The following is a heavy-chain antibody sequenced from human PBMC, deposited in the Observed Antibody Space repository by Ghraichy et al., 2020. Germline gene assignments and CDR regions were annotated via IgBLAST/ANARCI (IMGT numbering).Heavy chain of an antibody. CDR1: GGSISSYY. CDR3: ARGYYGSGSYSRVYYYYYMDV. D-gene: IGHD3-10*01. J-gene: IGHJ6*03. Sequence: SETLSLTCTVSGGSISSYYWSWIRQPPGKGLEWIGYIYYSGSTNYNPSLKSRVTISVDTSKNQFSLKLSSVTAADTALYYCARGYYGSGSYSRVYYYYYMDVWDKGTTVTVSS. CDR2: IYYSGST. V-gene: IGHV4-59*01.